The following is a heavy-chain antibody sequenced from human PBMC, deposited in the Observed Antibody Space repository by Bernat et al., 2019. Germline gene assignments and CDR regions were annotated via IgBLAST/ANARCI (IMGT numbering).Heavy chain of an antibody. Sequence: EVQLVQSGAEVKKPGATVKISCKVSGYTFTDYYMHWVQQAPGKGLEWMGLVDPEDGEKIYTEKFQGRVTITADTSTDTDYMELSSLRSEDTAVYYCATLGYCSSTSYYESFDYWGQGTLVTVSS. CDR2: VDPEDGEK. CDR1: GYTFTDYY. CDR3: ATLGYCSSTSYYESFDY. J-gene: IGHJ4*02. D-gene: IGHD2-2*01. V-gene: IGHV1-69-2*01.